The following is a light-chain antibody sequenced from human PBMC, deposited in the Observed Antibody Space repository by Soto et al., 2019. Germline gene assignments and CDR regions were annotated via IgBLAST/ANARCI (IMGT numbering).Light chain of an antibody. CDR3: QQRSNWPPVT. Sequence: EIVLAQSTGTLSLSPGERATLSYRASQSVSSNYLAWYQQKPGQAPRLLIYGASNRATGIPARFSGSGSGTDFTLTISSLEPEDFGVYYCQQRSNWPPVTFGGGTKVDIK. V-gene: IGKV3-11*01. CDR2: GAS. J-gene: IGKJ4*01. CDR1: QSVSSNY.